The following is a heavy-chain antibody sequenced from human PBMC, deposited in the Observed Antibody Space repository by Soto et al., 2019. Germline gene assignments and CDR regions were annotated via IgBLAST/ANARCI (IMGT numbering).Heavy chain of an antibody. CDR3: ARARRYYYGSGSYYPFDY. J-gene: IGHJ4*02. CDR2: INHSGST. Sequence: SETLSLTCAVYGGSFSGYYWSWIRQPPGKGLEWIGEINHSGSTNYNPSLKSRVTISVDTSKNQFSLKLSSVTAADTAVYYCARARRYYYGSGSYYPFDYWGQGTLVTVS. V-gene: IGHV4-34*01. CDR1: GGSFSGYY. D-gene: IGHD3-10*01.